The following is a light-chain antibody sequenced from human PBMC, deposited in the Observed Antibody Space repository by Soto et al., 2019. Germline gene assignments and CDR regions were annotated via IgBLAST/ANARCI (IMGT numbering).Light chain of an antibody. CDR3: AAWDDSLNGWV. CDR1: SANIGSNT. Sequence: QSVLTQPPSASGTPGQRVTISCSGSSANIGSNTVNWYQQLPGTAPKLLIYSNNQRPSGVPDRFSGSKSGTSASLAISGLQSEYEADYYCAAWDDSLNGWVLGGGTKVTVL. V-gene: IGLV1-44*01. CDR2: SNN. J-gene: IGLJ3*02.